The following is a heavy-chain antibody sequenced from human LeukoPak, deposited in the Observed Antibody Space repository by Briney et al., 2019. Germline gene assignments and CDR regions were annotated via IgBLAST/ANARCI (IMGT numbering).Heavy chain of an antibody. D-gene: IGHD1-26*01. J-gene: IGHJ4*02. CDR1: GFTLSSHG. CDR2: IWYDGTRE. Sequence: GGSLRLSCAASGFTLSSHGMHWVRQAPGKGLEWVALIWYDGTRENYADSVKGRFTISRDLSKNTLNLQMNSLRIEDTAVFYCARDLSFGSLDFRGQGTLVTVSS. CDR3: ARDLSFGSLDF. V-gene: IGHV3-33*01.